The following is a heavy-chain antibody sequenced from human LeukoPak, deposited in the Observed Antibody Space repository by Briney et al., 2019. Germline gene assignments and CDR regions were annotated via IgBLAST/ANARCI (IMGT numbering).Heavy chain of an antibody. CDR2: IYYTEDT. J-gene: IGHJ4*02. Sequence: SETLSLTCTVSGGSITSYYWSWIRQPPGKGLEWIGYIYYTEDTNCIPSLKSRVTISTDTPNNQFSLKLPSVTAADTARYYCARHRGAAGRDYFDLWGQGTLVTVSS. V-gene: IGHV4-59*08. D-gene: IGHD6-25*01. CDR1: GGSITSYY. CDR3: ARHRGAAGRDYFDL.